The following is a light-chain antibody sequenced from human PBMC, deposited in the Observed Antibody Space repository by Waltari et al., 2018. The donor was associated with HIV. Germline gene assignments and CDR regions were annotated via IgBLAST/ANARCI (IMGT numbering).Light chain of an antibody. CDR2: GAS. CDR3: QQYNTWPPGA. CDR1: QSVNRD. J-gene: IGKJ1*01. V-gene: IGKV3-15*01. Sequence: EILMTQSPPTLSLSPGERATLSCRASQSVNRDLAWYQQSPGQSPRLLIHGASTRASHSPDRFSGSGSGTEFTLTISSLQSEDFAVYYCQQYNTWPPGAFGQGTKVEIK.